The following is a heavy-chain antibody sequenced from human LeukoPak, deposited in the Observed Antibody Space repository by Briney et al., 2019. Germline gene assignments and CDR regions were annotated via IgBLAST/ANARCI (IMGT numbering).Heavy chain of an antibody. V-gene: IGHV4-59*01. CDR1: GGSISSYY. CDR2: IYYSGST. CDR3: ARDPLVGYCSGGGCSDAFDI. D-gene: IGHD2-15*01. J-gene: IGHJ3*02. Sequence: PSETLSLTCTVSGGSISSYYWSWIRQPPGEGLEWSGYIYYSGSTNYNPSLKSRVTISVDTSKNQFSLKPSSVTAADTAVYYCARDPLVGYCSGGGCSDAFDIWGQGTMVTVSS.